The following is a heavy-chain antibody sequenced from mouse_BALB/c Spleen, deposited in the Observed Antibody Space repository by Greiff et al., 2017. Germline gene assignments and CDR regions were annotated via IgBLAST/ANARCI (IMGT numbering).Heavy chain of an antibody. CDR2: ISYSGST. V-gene: IGHV3-2*02. CDR3: AREDFITTAYFDY. Sequence: EVQLQQSGPGLVKPSQSLSLTCTVTGYSITSDYAWNWIRQFPGNKLEWMGYISYSGSTSYNPSLKSRISITRDTSKNQFFLQLNSVTTEDTATYYCAREDFITTAYFDYWGQGTTLTVSS. J-gene: IGHJ2*01. CDR1: GYSITSDYA. D-gene: IGHD1-2*01.